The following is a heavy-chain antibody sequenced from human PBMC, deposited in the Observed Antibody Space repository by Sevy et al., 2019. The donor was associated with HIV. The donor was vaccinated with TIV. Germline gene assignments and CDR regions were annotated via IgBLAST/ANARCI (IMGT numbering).Heavy chain of an antibody. CDR3: ASDHNFVLDY. CDR2: TYYRSTWHK. Sequence: QSQTLSLTCAISGDTVSSDSAAWNWIRQSPARGLEWLGRTYYRSTWHKDYATSLNSRMAITSDTSKNQFSLQLNSVTPEDTAVYYCASDHNFVLDYWGQGIVVTVSS. V-gene: IGHV6-1*01. J-gene: IGHJ4*02. CDR1: GDTVSSDSAA. D-gene: IGHD1-20*01.